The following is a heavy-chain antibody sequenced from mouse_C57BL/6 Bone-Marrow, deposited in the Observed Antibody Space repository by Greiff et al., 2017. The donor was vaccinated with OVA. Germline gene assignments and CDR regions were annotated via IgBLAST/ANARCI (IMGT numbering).Heavy chain of an antibody. V-gene: IGHV1-54*01. D-gene: IGHD2-4*01. J-gene: IGHJ2*01. CDR3: ARSYYDYAFDY. CDR2: INPGSGGT. Sequence: VQLQQSGAELVRPGTSVKVSCKASGYAFTNYLIEWVKQRPGQGLEWIGVINPGSGGTNYNEKFKGKATLTADKSSSTAYMQLSSLTSEDSAVYFCARSYYDYAFDYGGQGTTLTVSS. CDR1: GYAFTNYL.